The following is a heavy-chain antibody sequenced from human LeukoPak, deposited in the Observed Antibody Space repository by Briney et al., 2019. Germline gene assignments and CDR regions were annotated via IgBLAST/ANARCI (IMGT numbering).Heavy chain of an antibody. J-gene: IGHJ5*02. D-gene: IGHD6-13*01. V-gene: IGHV3-23*01. Sequence: PGGSLRLSCAASGFTFSTYVMVWVRRAPEKGLEWVSSISVSGSNTFYTDSVKGRFTISRDNSKNTLDLQMDSLRAEDTAIYYCAKENLLPAGGTSGSWGQGTLVTVSS. CDR2: ISVSGSNT. CDR1: GFTFSTYV. CDR3: AKENLLPAGGTSGS.